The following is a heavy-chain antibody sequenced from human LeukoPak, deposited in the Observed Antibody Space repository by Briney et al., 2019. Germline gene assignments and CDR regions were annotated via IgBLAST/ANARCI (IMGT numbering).Heavy chain of an antibody. J-gene: IGHJ3*02. CDR3: ARVSVDGGMGDAFDI. V-gene: IGHV4-59*01. CDR2: IYYSGST. Sequence: SETLSLTCTVSGGSISSYYWSWIRQPPGKGLEWIGYIYYSGSTNYNPPLQSRVTISVDTSKNQFSLKLSSVTAADTAVYYCARVSVDGGMGDAFDIWGQGTMVTVSS. D-gene: IGHD1-26*01. CDR1: GGSISSYY.